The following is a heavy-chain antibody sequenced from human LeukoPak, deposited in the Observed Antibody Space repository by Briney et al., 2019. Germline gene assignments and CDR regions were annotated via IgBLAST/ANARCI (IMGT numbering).Heavy chain of an antibody. CDR1: GFTFSSYG. Sequence: GGSLRLSCAASGFTFSSYGMQWVRQAPDKGLEWVAVISHDGTVTYYAESVKGRFTTSRDKAKNTVSLQMNSLRVDDTGLYYCAKESTARSARCFDYWGQGTLVTVSP. V-gene: IGHV3-30*18. CDR2: ISHDGTVT. CDR3: AKESTARSARCFDY. J-gene: IGHJ4*02. D-gene: IGHD3-3*01.